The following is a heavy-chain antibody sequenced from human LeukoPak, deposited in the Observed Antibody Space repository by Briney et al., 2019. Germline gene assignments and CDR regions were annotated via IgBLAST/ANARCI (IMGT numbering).Heavy chain of an antibody. CDR3: AREGPLSYGDYDAFDI. CDR1: GFTFSSYS. V-gene: IGHV3-21*01. Sequence: RGSLRLSCAASGFTFSSYSMNWVRQAPGKGLEWVSSISSSSSYIYYADSVKGRFTISRDNAKNSLYLQMNSLRAEDTAVYYCAREGPLSYGDYDAFDIWGQGTMVTVSS. CDR2: ISSSSSYI. D-gene: IGHD4-17*01. J-gene: IGHJ3*02.